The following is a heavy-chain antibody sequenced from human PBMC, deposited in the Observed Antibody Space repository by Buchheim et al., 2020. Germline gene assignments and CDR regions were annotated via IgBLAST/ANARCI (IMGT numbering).Heavy chain of an antibody. CDR3: ARYRSALDV. V-gene: IGHV4-34*01. CDR2: IDHSGNT. D-gene: IGHD1-26*01. Sequence: QVQLQQWGAGLLKSSETLSLTCAVYGGSFSGYYWTWIRQPPGKGLEWIGEIDHSGNTNYNASLKSRVTISVDTSKNPFSLKVHYVTAADSAAYYCARYRSALDVWGQGTT. CDR1: GGSFSGYY. J-gene: IGHJ6*02.